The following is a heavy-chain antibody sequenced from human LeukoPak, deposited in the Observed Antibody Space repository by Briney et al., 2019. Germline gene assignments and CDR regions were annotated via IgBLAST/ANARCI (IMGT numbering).Heavy chain of an antibody. J-gene: IGHJ4*02. CDR3: ARDLDGTYDY. CDR2: MNPNSGNT. CDR1: GYTLTELS. D-gene: IGHD6-13*01. Sequence: ASVKVSCKVSGYTLTELSMHWVRQATGQGLEWMGWMNPNSGNTGYAQKFQGRVTMTRNTSISTAYMELSSLRSEDTAVYYCARDLDGTYDYWGQGTLVTVSS. V-gene: IGHV1-8*01.